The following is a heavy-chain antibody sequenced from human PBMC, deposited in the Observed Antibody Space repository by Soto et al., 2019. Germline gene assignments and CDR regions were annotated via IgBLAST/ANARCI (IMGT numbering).Heavy chain of an antibody. J-gene: IGHJ3*02. CDR3: GKNPYSAPYIVVVASSIVLDAFDI. D-gene: IGHD2-2*01. V-gene: IGHV4-39*01. CDR2: MYYSGTT. Sequence: SETLSLTCTVSGGSISSSSYYWGWIRQPPGKGLEWIGSMYYSGTTFFNPSLKSRVTISVDTSKNQLSLKLSSVTASDTAVYYCGKNPYSAPYIVVVASSIVLDAFDIWGQGEMVTVSS. CDR1: GGSISSSSYY.